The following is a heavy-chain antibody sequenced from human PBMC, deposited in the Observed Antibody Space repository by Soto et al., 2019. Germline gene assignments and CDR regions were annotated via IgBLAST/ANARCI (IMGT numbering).Heavy chain of an antibody. Sequence: TLSLTCAISGDSVSSHSAAWNWIRQSPSRGLEWLGRTYYRSKWYNDYAVSVKSRITINPDTSKNQFSLQLNSVTPEDTAVYYCARGDSSDDSPYYGMDVWGQGTTVTVSS. V-gene: IGHV6-1*01. CDR1: GDSVSSHSAA. J-gene: IGHJ6*02. CDR3: ARGDSSDDSPYYGMDV. CDR2: TYYRSKWYN. D-gene: IGHD6-25*01.